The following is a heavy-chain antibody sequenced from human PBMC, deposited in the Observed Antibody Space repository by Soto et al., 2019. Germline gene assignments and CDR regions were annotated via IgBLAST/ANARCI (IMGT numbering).Heavy chain of an antibody. CDR2: IYYSGST. CDR3: ARASVVVVPAAPRGYFDS. Sequence: ASETLSLTCTVSGGSISSYYWSWIRQPPGKGLEWIGYIYYSGSTNYSPSLKSRVTISVDTSKSQFSLKLNSVTAADTAVYYCARASVVVVPAAPRGYFDSWGQGALVTVSS. J-gene: IGHJ4*02. D-gene: IGHD2-2*01. V-gene: IGHV4-59*01. CDR1: GGSISSYY.